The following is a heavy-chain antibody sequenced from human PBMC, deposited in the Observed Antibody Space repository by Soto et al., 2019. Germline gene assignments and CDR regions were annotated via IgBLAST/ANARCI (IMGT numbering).Heavy chain of an antibody. V-gene: IGHV4-30-2*01. Sequence: QLQLQESGSGLVKPSQTLSLTCAVSGGSISSGGYSWSWIRQPPGKGLEWIGYIYHSGSTYYNSSLTSRDTTSVDRSKNQFSLKLSSVTAADPSVYYCARIPSPWGQGTLVTVSS. D-gene: IGHD2-21*01. CDR2: IYHSGST. CDR3: ARIPSP. J-gene: IGHJ5*02. CDR1: GGSISSGGYS.